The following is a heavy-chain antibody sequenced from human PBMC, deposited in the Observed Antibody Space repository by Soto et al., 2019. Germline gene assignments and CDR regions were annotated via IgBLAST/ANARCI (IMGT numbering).Heavy chain of an antibody. Sequence: SETLSLTCTVSGGSISSGDYYWSWIRQPPGKGLEWIGYIYYSGSTYYNPSLKSRVTISVDTSKNQFSLKLSSVTAADTAVYYFARSGYCTNGVCYTPFDYWGQGTLVTVSS. V-gene: IGHV4-30-4*01. CDR1: GGSISSGDYY. J-gene: IGHJ4*02. D-gene: IGHD2-8*01. CDR3: ARSGYCTNGVCYTPFDY. CDR2: IYYSGST.